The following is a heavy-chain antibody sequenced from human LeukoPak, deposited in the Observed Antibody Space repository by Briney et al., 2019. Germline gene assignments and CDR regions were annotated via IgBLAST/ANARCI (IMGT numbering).Heavy chain of an antibody. CDR1: GGTFSSYA. D-gene: IGHD3-10*01. CDR2: ISAYNGNT. Sequence: GSSVKVSCKASGGTFSSYAISWVRQAPGQGLEWMGWISAYNGNTNYAQKLQGRVTMTTDTSTSTAYMELRSLRSDDTAVYYCARLYYYGSGEVDYWGQGTLVTVSS. J-gene: IGHJ4*02. V-gene: IGHV1-18*01. CDR3: ARLYYYGSGEVDY.